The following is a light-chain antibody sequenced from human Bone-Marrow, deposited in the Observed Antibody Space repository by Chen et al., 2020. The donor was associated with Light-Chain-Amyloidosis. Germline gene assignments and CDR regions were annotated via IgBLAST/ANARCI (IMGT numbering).Light chain of an antibody. V-gene: IGKV3-11*01. Sequence: EIVLTQSPATLSLSPGERATLSCRASQSVSSYLAWYQQKPGQAPRLLIYDASNRATDIPARFSGSGYGADFTLTISSLEHEDFAFYYCQQRANWPWTFGQGTKVEIK. CDR1: QSVSSY. J-gene: IGKJ1*01. CDR2: DAS. CDR3: QQRANWPWT.